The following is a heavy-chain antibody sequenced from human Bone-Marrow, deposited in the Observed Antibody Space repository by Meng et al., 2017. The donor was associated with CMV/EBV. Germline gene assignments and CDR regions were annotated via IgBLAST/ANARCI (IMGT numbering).Heavy chain of an antibody. D-gene: IGHD2-21*01. CDR3: ARDGGEAYYFDY. Sequence: TCAVYGGSFSGYYWSWIRQPPGKGLEWIGEIYHSGSTNYNPSLKSRVTISVDKSKNQFSLKLSSVTAADTAVYYCARDGGEAYYFDYWGQGTLVTVSS. CDR2: IYHSGST. J-gene: IGHJ4*02. CDR1: GGSFSGYY. V-gene: IGHV4-34*01.